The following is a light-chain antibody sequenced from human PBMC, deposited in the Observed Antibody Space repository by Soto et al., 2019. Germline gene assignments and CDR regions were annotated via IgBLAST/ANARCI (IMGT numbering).Light chain of an antibody. CDR3: SAYTVSRTYV. Sequence: QSALTQPASGSGSPGQSITISCTGTSSDVGAYNFGSWHQQHPGKAPKLIIYNVYDRPSGISYRFSGSKSGNTASLTISGLQGEDEADYYCSAYTVSRTYVFGTGTKATVL. V-gene: IGLV2-14*03. CDR2: NVY. CDR1: SSDVGAYNF. J-gene: IGLJ1*01.